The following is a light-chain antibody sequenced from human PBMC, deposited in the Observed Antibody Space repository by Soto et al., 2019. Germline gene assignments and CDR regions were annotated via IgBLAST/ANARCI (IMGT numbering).Light chain of an antibody. CDR1: QRVSSNY. CDR2: GAF. J-gene: IGKJ2*01. Sequence: PGERVTLSCRASQRVSSNYLTWYQQKPGQAPWLLIYGAFTRATSIPARFSGSGSGTDFTLTISSLQPEDFAVYFCQQDYNLPYTFGQGTKLEI. CDR3: QQDYNLPYT. V-gene: IGKV3D-7*01.